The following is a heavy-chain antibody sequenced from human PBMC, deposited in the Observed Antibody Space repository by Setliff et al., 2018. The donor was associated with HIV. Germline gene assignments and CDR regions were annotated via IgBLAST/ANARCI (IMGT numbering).Heavy chain of an antibody. CDR1: GGSISSVSYY. Sequence: SETLSLTCTVSGGSISSVSYYWGWIRQPPGKGLEWIGNIYYTGSTYYNPSLRSRVTISVDTSKNQFSLKLSSVTAADTAVYYCARYAYLHGYNWFDPWGHGTLVTV. V-gene: IGHV4-39*01. CDR3: ARYAYLHGYNWFDP. J-gene: IGHJ5*02. CDR2: IYYTGST.